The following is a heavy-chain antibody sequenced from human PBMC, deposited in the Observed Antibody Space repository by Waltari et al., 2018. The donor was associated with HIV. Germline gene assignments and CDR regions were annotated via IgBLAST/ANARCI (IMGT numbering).Heavy chain of an antibody. CDR2: IYYTGTT. Sequence: QLQLQESGPGLVRPSETLSLTCSVSGGSIRSSGHYWGWLRQSSGKGLEWVGSIYYTGTTYYSPSRKNRLTMSVDATKGQFSLTLKSVTAADTAIYYCARGTIESGVTAGFGFWGQGTLVAVSS. D-gene: IGHD2-21*02. J-gene: IGHJ4*02. CDR1: GGSIRSSGHY. CDR3: ARGTIESGVTAGFGF. V-gene: IGHV4-39*01.